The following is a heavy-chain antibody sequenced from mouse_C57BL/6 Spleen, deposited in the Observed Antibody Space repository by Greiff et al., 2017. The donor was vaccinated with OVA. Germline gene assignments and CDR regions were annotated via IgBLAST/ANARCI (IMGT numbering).Heavy chain of an antibody. D-gene: IGHD2-5*01. V-gene: IGHV1-47*01. CDR2: FHPYNDDT. CDR1: GYTFTTYP. Sequence: QVQLKESGAELVKPGASVKMSCKASGYTFTTYPIEWMKQNHGKSLEWIGNFHPYNDDTKYNEKFKGKATLTVEKSSSTVYLELSRLTSDHSAVYYCARGGYYSIHYAMDYWGQGTSVTVSS. J-gene: IGHJ4*01. CDR3: ARGGYYSIHYAMDY.